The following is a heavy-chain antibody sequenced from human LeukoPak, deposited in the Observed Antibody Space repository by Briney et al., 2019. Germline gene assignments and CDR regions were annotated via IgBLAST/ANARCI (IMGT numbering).Heavy chain of an antibody. CDR2: NSWNSGSI. V-gene: IGHV3-9*01. CDR3: ARSGIAVAGYFDY. D-gene: IGHD6-19*01. J-gene: IGHJ4*02. Sequence: GGSLRLSCAASGFTFDDYAMHWVRQAPGRGLEWVSGNSWNSGSIGYADSVKGRFTISRDNAKNSLYLQMNSLRAEDTAVYYCARSGIAVAGYFDYWGQGTLVTVSS. CDR1: GFTFDDYA.